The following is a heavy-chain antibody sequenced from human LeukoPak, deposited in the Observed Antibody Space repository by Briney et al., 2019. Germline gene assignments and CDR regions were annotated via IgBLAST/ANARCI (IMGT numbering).Heavy chain of an antibody. V-gene: IGHV3-23*01. J-gene: IGHJ4*02. D-gene: IGHD3-9*01. CDR1: GFTFTNYA. CDR3: ARNEAYDILTGYYRRGTDY. CDR2: ISVSGGGT. Sequence: GGSLRLSCAASGFTFTNYAMNWVRQAPGKGLEWVSGISVSGGGTYYADSVKGRFTISRDNSKNTLYLQMNSLRAEDTAVYYCARNEAYDILTGYYRRGTDYWGQGTLVTVSS.